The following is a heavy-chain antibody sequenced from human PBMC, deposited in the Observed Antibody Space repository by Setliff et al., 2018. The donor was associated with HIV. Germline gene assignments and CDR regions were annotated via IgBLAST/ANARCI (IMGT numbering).Heavy chain of an antibody. CDR2: VSGSGGST. CDR3: AKDRGLVVVAAIFDY. Sequence: GESLKISCAASGFTFSSYAMSWVRQAPGKGLEWVSAVSGSGGSTYYADSVKGRFTVSRDNSNNTLYLQMNSLRAEDTAVYYCAKDRGLVVVAAIFDYWGQGTLVTVSS. J-gene: IGHJ4*02. V-gene: IGHV3-23*01. D-gene: IGHD2-15*01. CDR1: GFTFSSYA.